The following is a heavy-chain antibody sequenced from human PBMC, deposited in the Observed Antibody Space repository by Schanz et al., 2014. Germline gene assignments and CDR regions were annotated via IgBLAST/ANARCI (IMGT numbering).Heavy chain of an antibody. CDR2: IGHSGNT. CDR1: GGSLSGYF. D-gene: IGHD6-13*01. CDR3: ARGRQQLGSFDY. V-gene: IGHV4-34*01. Sequence: QVQLQQWGAGLLKPSETLSLTCAVYGGSLSGYFWSWIRQPPGKGLEWIGDIGHSGNTKDNPSLRSRFTMSVETSKTQFSLSLSSVTAADTAVYYCARGRQQLGSFDYWGPGTLVTVSP. J-gene: IGHJ4*02.